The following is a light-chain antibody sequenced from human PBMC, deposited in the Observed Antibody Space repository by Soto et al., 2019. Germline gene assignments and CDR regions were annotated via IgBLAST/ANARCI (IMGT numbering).Light chain of an antibody. CDR1: QTVTRSY. CDR3: QQYGSSPRT. V-gene: IGKV3-20*01. Sequence: EIGLTQSPGTMSLSPGERVTLSCRASQTVTRSYLAWYQQKPGQAPRLLSYGASIRATGIPDRFSGSGSGTDFTLTISRLEPEDFAVYYCQQYGSSPRTFGQGTKVAI. J-gene: IGKJ1*01. CDR2: GAS.